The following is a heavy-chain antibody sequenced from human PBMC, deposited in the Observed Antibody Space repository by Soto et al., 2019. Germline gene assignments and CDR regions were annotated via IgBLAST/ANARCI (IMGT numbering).Heavy chain of an antibody. V-gene: IGHV1-69*13. D-gene: IGHD3-10*01. CDR3: AKKYGSGSYTWFDP. CDR1: GGTFSSYA. Sequence: SVKVSCKASGGTFSSYAISWVRQAPGQGLEWMGGIIPIFGTANYAQKFQGRVTITADESTSTAYMELSSLRSEDTAVYYCAKKYGSGSYTWFDPWGQGTLVTVSS. J-gene: IGHJ5*02. CDR2: IIPIFGTA.